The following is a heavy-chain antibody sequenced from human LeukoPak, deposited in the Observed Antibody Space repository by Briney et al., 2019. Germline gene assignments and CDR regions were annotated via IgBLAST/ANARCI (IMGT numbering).Heavy chain of an antibody. Sequence: ASVKVSCKASGYSFTNYAMNWVRQAPGQGLEWMGWINTDTRSPTYAQGFTGRFVFSLDTSVSTAYLQISSPKAEDTAVYYCARAVGYCFSTSCYLAYWGQGTLVTVSS. CDR2: INTDTRSP. V-gene: IGHV7-4-1*02. CDR1: GYSFTNYA. J-gene: IGHJ4*02. D-gene: IGHD2-2*01. CDR3: ARAVGYCFSTSCYLAY.